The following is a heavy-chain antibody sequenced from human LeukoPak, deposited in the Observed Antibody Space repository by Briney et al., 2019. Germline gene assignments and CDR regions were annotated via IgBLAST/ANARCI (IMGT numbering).Heavy chain of an antibody. J-gene: IGHJ5*02. CDR1: GFTFGNYY. Sequence: ASVKVSCKASGFTFGNYYMHWVRQAPGQGLEWMGIINPSGSSTNYEKKFQGRVTLTRDTSTSTVHMELSSLRSEDTAVYYCARDNSDTWGWWFDPWGQGTLVTVSS. D-gene: IGHD1-26*01. CDR2: INPSGSST. V-gene: IGHV1-46*01. CDR3: ARDNSDTWGWWFDP.